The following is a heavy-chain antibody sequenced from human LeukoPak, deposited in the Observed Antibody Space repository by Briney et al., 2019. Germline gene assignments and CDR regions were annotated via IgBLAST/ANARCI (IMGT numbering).Heavy chain of an antibody. J-gene: IGHJ2*01. V-gene: IGHV1-69*13. CDR2: IIPIFGTA. CDR3: AIESLTSFGVAVVCDL. Sequence: PVKVSCKASGGTFSSYAISWVRQAPGQGLEWMGGIIPIFGTANYAQKFQGRVTITADESTSTAYMELSSLRSEDTAVYYCAIESLTSFGVAVVCDLWGRGTLVTVSS. CDR1: GGTFSSYA. D-gene: IGHD3-3*01.